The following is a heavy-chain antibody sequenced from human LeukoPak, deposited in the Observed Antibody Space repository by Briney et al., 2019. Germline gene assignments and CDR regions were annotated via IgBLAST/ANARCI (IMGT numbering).Heavy chain of an antibody. CDR2: IFPSGGEI. CDR3: ATYRQVLLPFES. CDR1: GFTFSAFA. J-gene: IGHJ4*02. D-gene: IGHD2-8*02. Sequence: GGSLRLSCAASGFTFSAFAMIWVRQPPGKGLEWVSSIFPSGGEIHYADSVGGRFTISRDNSKSTLSLQMNSLRAEDTAIYYCATYRQVLLPFESWGQGTLVTVSS. V-gene: IGHV3-23*01.